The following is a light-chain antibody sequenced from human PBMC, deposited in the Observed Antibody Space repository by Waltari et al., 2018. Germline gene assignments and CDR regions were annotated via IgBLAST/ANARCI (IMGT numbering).Light chain of an antibody. CDR1: QTISNN. Sequence: DIQMNQSPSSLSASVRGRVTITCRASQTISNNLNWYQQKPGRHPKVLIYAASSLQTGVPSRFSGSGSGTDFTLTISGLQSEDFASYYCHQTYTIPYTFGQGTKLEI. CDR3: HQTYTIPYT. V-gene: IGKV1-39*01. J-gene: IGKJ2*01. CDR2: AAS.